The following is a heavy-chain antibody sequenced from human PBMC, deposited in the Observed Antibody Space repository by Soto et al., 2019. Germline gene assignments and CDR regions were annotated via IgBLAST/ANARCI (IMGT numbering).Heavy chain of an antibody. CDR2: ITHSGST. D-gene: IGHD3-3*01. Sequence: SETLSLTCAVYGASFGGYAWSWIRQPPGKGLEWIGEITHSGSTNYNPSLKSRVTISVDKSKNQFSLKLNSVTAADTAVYYCASLSFTIFGVRQDQEYWYQGTLVTVSS. J-gene: IGHJ4*02. CDR3: ASLSFTIFGVRQDQEY. V-gene: IGHV4-34*01. CDR1: GASFGGYA.